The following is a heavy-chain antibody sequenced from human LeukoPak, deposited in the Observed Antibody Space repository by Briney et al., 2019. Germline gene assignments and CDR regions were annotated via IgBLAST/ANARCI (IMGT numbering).Heavy chain of an antibody. V-gene: IGHV3-23*01. CDR1: GFTFSGYA. CDR3: ATRYSGSYHAY. CDR2: ISGSGGST. Sequence: PGGSLRLSCAASGFTFSGYAMSWVRQAPGKGLEWVSAISGSGGSTYYADSVKGRFTISRDNSKNTLYLQMNSLRAEDTAVYYCATRYSGSYHAYWGQGTLVTVSS. J-gene: IGHJ4*02. D-gene: IGHD1-26*01.